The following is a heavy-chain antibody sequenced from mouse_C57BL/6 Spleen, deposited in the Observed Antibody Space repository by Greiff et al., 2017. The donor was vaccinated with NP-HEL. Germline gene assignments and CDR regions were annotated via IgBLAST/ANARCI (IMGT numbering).Heavy chain of an antibody. D-gene: IGHD2-1*01. CDR2: IDPSDSYT. Sequence: VQLQQSGAELVKPGASVKLSCKASGYTFTSYWMQWVKQRPGQGLEWIGEIDPSDSYTNYNQKFKDKATLTVDTSSSTAYMQLSSLTSEDSAVYYCARRYGNYDAMDYWGQGTSVTVSS. V-gene: IGHV1-50*01. J-gene: IGHJ4*01. CDR3: ARRYGNYDAMDY. CDR1: GYTFTSYW.